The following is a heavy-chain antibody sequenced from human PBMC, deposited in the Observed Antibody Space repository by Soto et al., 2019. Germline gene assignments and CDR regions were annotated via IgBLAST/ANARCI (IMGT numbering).Heavy chain of an antibody. V-gene: IGHV3-9*01. CDR3: AKDSEAVAVFPTADY. D-gene: IGHD6-19*01. CDR2: ISWNSGSI. Sequence: EVQLVESGGGLVQPGRSLRLSCAASGFTFDDYAMHWVRQAPGKGLEWVSGISWNSGSIGYADSVKGRFTISRDNAKNSLYLQMNSLRAEDTALYYCAKDSEAVAVFPTADYWGQGTLVTVSS. J-gene: IGHJ4*02. CDR1: GFTFDDYA.